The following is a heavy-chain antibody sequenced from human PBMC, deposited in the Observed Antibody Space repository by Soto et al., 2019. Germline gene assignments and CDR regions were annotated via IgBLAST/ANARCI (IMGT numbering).Heavy chain of an antibody. Sequence: QVQLVESGGGVVQPGRSLRLSCAASGFTFSSYAMHWVRQAPGKGLEWVAVISYDGSNKYYADSVKGRFTISRDNSKKTLYLQMNSLRAEDTAVYYCARDLPGIAVAAMDYWGQGTLVTVSS. CDR3: ARDLPGIAVAAMDY. CDR1: GFTFSSYA. V-gene: IGHV3-30-3*01. D-gene: IGHD6-19*01. CDR2: ISYDGSNK. J-gene: IGHJ4*02.